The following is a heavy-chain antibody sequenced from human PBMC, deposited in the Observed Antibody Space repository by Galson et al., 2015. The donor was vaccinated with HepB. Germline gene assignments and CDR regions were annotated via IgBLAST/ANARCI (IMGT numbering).Heavy chain of an antibody. V-gene: IGHV3-23*01. D-gene: IGHD2-2*01. CDR1: GFAFGTHS. Sequence: FLRLSCAASGFAFGTHSMTWVRQAPGKGLQWVSTITAGGRTTYAESVTGRFTVSRDNSNNGVYLQMNSLTVADTAIYYCAKGTERRLTTMTSHNYLDHWGRGALVTVSS. CDR2: ITAGGRT. J-gene: IGHJ4*02. CDR3: AKGTERRLTTMTSHNYLDH.